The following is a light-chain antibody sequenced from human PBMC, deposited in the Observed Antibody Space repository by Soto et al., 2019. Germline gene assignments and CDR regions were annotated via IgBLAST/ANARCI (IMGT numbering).Light chain of an antibody. CDR1: SSDVGSNNR. J-gene: IGLJ1*01. V-gene: IGLV2-18*02. Sequence: QSALTQPPSVSGSPGQSVAISCTGTSSDVGSNNRVSWYQQPPGSAPKLIIYDVSNRPSGIPDRFSGSKSANTASLTISGLQTEDEADYYCSSYTTSNTYVFGTGTKLT. CDR3: SSYTTSNTYV. CDR2: DVS.